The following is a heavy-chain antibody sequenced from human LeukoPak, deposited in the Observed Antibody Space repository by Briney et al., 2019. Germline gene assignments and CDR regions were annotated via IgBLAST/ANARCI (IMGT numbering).Heavy chain of an antibody. CDR2: ISAYNGNT. V-gene: IGHV1-18*01. J-gene: IGHJ6*02. CDR3: ARDPRITIFGVVHYYYGMDV. Sequence: ASVKVSCKASGYTFTSYGISWVRQAPGQGLEWMGWISAYNGNTNYAQKFQGRVTMTRDTSISTAYMELSRLRSDDTAVYYCARDPRITIFGVVHYYYGMDVWGQGTTVTVSS. CDR1: GYTFTSYG. D-gene: IGHD3-3*01.